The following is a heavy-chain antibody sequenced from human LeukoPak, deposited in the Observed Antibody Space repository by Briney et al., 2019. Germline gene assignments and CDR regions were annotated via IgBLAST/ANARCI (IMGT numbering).Heavy chain of an antibody. CDR3: TSLLADLQGYYFDY. CDR1: GYTFTSYY. J-gene: IGHJ4*02. Sequence: ASVKVSCKASGYTFTSYYMHWVRQAPGQGLEWMGGFDSENGETIYAQKFQGRVTMTEDTSTDTAYMELSSLRSEDTALYYCTSLLADLQGYYFDYWGQGTLVTVSS. V-gene: IGHV1-24*01. CDR2: FDSENGET. D-gene: IGHD6-19*01.